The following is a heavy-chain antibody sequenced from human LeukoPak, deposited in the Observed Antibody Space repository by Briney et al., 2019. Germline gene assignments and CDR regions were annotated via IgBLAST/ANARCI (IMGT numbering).Heavy chain of an antibody. J-gene: IGHJ4*02. CDR2: IYSGGST. D-gene: IGHD6-19*01. CDR3: ARVKGGSSGWHPTDY. Sequence: GGSLRLSCAASGFTVSSNYMSWVRQAPGKGLEWVSVIYSGGSTYYADSVKGRFTISRDNFKNTLYLQVNSLRAEDTAVYYCARVKGGSSGWHPTDYWGQGTLVTVSS. CDR1: GFTVSSNY. V-gene: IGHV3-53*01.